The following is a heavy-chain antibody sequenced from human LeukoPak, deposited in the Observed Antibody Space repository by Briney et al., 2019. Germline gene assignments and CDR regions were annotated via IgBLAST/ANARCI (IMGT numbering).Heavy chain of an antibody. CDR3: ARDDYGDYAPLDY. Sequence: SETLSLTCAVYGGSFSGYYWSWIRQPPGKGLEWIGEINHSGSTNYNPSLKSRVTISVDTSKNQFSLKLSSVTAADTAAYYCARDDYGDYAPLDYWGQGTLVTVSS. V-gene: IGHV4-34*01. CDR1: GGSFSGYY. J-gene: IGHJ4*02. D-gene: IGHD4-17*01. CDR2: INHSGST.